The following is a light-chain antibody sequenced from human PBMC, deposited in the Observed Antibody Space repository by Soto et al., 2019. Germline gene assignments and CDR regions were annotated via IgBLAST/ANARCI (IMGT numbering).Light chain of an antibody. CDR3: GSYAGGYTDV. J-gene: IGLJ1*01. Sequence: QSALTQPRSVSGSPGQSVTISCTGTSSDVGAYDYVSWYQQHPGKAPKLMIYDVSKRPSGVPDRFSGSKSGNTASLTISGLQAEDEADYYCGSYAGGYTDVVGTGTKLAVL. CDR2: DVS. V-gene: IGLV2-11*01. CDR1: SSDVGAYDY.